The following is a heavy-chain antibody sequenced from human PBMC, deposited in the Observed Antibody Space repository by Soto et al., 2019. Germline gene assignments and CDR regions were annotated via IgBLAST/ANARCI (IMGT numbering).Heavy chain of an antibody. J-gene: IGHJ4*02. CDR2: IIPIFGTA. CDR3: ARELLREYFDY. Sequence: GASVTVSCKASGGTFNSYAIFWVRQAPGQGLEWMGGIIPIFGTANYAQKFQGGVTITADESTSTAYMELSSLRSEDTAVYYCARELLREYFDYWGQGTLVTVSS. D-gene: IGHD1-26*01. V-gene: IGHV1-69*13. CDR1: GGTFNSYA.